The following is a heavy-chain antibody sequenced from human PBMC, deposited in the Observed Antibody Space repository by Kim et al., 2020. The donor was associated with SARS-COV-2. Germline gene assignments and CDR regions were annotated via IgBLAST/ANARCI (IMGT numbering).Heavy chain of an antibody. Sequence: TNSNPALKSRVTISVDTSKSQFSRKLSSVTAADTAVYYCARHHYYYGMDVWGQGTTVTVSS. V-gene: IGHV4-59*08. CDR2: T. J-gene: IGHJ6*02. CDR3: ARHHYYYGMDV.